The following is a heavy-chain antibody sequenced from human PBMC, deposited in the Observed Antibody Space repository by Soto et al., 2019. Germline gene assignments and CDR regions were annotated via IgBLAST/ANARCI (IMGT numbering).Heavy chain of an antibody. J-gene: IGHJ4*02. CDR2: ISYDGINK. D-gene: IGHD1-1*01. V-gene: IGHV3-30*18. CDR1: GFTSSSYG. CDR3: AKSMFNWNDGFFDY. Sequence: QVQLVESGGGVVQPGRSLRLSCAASGFTSSSYGMHWVRQAPGKGLEWVAIISYDGINKYYANSVKGRVTISRDNSKNTLYLQMNSLRAEDTAVYYCAKSMFNWNDGFFDYWGQGTLVTVSS.